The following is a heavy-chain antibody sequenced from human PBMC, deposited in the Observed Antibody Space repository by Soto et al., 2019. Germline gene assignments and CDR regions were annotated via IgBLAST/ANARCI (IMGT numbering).Heavy chain of an antibody. CDR3: AIQDCTNDVCLEAAVTVGGALEY. V-gene: IGHV3-74*01. D-gene: IGHD2-8*01. Sequence: EVQLVESGGGLVQPGKALRLSCAASGFTFSKYWIHWVRQAPGKGPVWVSYISGDGTTTDYADSVKGRFTISRDNAKNTLYLQMDSLRVEDTAVYYCAIQDCTNDVCLEAAVTVGGALEYWGQGAQVTVTS. CDR1: GFTFSKYW. J-gene: IGHJ4*02. CDR2: ISGDGTTT.